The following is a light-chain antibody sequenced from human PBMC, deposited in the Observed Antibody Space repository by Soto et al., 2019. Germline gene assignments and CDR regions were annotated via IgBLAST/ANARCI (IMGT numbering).Light chain of an antibody. J-gene: IGLJ3*02. Sequence: QSALTQPPSASGSPGQSVTISCTGTSSDVGAYNYVSWYQQHAGKAPKLVIYAVTQRPSGVPNRFSGSKSANTASLTVSGLQAEDEADYYCSSFASSNTWVFGVGTKLTVL. CDR2: AVT. V-gene: IGLV2-8*01. CDR1: SSDVGAYNY. CDR3: SSFASSNTWV.